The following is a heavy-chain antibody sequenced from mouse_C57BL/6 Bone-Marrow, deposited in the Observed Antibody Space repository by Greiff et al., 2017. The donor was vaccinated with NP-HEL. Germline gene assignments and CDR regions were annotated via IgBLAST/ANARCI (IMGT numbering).Heavy chain of an antibody. V-gene: IGHV1-9*01. CDR3: ASRARSTMVTTDGFAY. J-gene: IGHJ3*01. CDR1: GYTFTGYW. CDR2: ILPGSGST. Sequence: QVQLQQSGAELMKPGASVKLSCKATGYTFTGYWIEWVKQRPGHGLEWIGEILPGSGSTNYNEKFKGKATFTADTSSNTAYMQLSSLTTEDSAISYGASRARSTMVTTDGFAYWGKGTLVTVAA. D-gene: IGHD2-2*01.